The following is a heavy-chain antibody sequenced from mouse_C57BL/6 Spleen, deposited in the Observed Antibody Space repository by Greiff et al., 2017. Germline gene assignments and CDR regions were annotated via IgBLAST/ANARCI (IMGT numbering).Heavy chain of an antibody. J-gene: IGHJ2*01. CDR1: GYTFTSYW. CDR3: SRKYDYGSSGY. V-gene: IGHV1-55*01. D-gene: IGHD1-1*01. CDR2: IYPGSGST. Sequence: QVQLQQPGAELVKPGASVKMSCKASGYTFTSYWIHWVKQRPGQGLEWIGDIYPGSGSTNYNAKFKGKATLTVDTSSSTAYMQLSSLTSEDAAVYYYSRKYDYGSSGYWGQGTTLTVSA.